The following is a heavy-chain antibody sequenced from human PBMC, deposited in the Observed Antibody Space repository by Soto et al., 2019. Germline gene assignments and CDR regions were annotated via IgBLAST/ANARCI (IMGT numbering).Heavy chain of an antibody. CDR2: IGTAGDT. V-gene: IGHV3-13*04. D-gene: IGHD3-10*01. CDR1: GFTFSSYD. Sequence: EVQLVESGGGLVQPGGSLRLSCAASGFTFSSYDMHWVRQATGKGLEWVSAIGTAGDTYYPGSVKGRFTISRENAKNSLDLQMNSLRDGDTAVYYCAREAYYGSGSYYNKGNWFDPWGQGTLVTVSS. CDR3: AREAYYGSGSYYNKGNWFDP. J-gene: IGHJ5*02.